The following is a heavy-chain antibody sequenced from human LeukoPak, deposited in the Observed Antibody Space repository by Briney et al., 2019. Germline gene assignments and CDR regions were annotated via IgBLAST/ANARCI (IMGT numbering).Heavy chain of an antibody. CDR2: IIPIFGSA. Sequence: ASVKVSCKASGGTFSSYAISWVRQAPGQGLEWMGGIIPIFGSANYAQKFQCRVTITADESTSTAYMELSSLRSEDTAVYYCARWIRGVGYYYYGMDVWGKGTTVSVSS. J-gene: IGHJ6*04. D-gene: IGHD5-18*01. CDR3: ARWIRGVGYYYYGMDV. CDR1: GGTFSSYA. V-gene: IGHV1-69*13.